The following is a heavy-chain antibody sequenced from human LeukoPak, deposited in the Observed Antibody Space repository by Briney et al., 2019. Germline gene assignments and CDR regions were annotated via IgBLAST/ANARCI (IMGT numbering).Heavy chain of an antibody. CDR3: ARGLGTWYYYGSGSWVDFDY. D-gene: IGHD3-10*01. CDR2: MNPNSGNT. Sequence: ASVKVSCKASGYTFTSYDINWVRQATGQGPEWMGWMNPNSGNTGYAQKFQGRVTMTRNTSISTAYMELSSLRSEDTAVYYCARGLGTWYYYGSGSWVDFDYWGQGTLVTVSS. V-gene: IGHV1-8*01. J-gene: IGHJ4*02. CDR1: GYTFTSYD.